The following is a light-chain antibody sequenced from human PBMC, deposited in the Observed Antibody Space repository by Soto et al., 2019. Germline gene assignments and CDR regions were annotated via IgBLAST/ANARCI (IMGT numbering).Light chain of an antibody. J-gene: IGKJ2*01. CDR1: QSVSSSY. V-gene: IGKV3-20*01. CDR3: QQFGTSFPYT. Sequence: EIVLTQSPGTLSLSPGERATLTCRASQSVSSSYLAWYQQKPGQAPRLLMNDASSRATGIPDRFSGSGSGTDFTLTICRLEPEDFAVYYCQQFGTSFPYTFGQGTKLDIK. CDR2: DAS.